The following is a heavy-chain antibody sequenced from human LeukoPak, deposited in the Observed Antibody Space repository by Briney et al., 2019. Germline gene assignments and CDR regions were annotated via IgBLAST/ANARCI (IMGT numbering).Heavy chain of an antibody. J-gene: IGHJ4*02. CDR1: GFTFSSYA. CDR2: ISYDGSNK. CDR3: VIPRGNFDY. Sequence: GGSLRLSCAASGFTFSSYAMHWVRQAPGKGLEWVAVISYDGSNKYYADSVKGRFTISRDNSKNTLYLQMSSLRAEDTAVYYCVIPRGNFDYWGQGTLVTVSS. V-gene: IGHV3-30*14.